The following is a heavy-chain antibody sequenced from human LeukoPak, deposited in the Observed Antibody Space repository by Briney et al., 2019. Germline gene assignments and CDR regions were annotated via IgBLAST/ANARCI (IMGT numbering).Heavy chain of an antibody. CDR1: GYTFTGYY. D-gene: IGHD2-15*01. CDR2: INPNSGGT. V-gene: IGHV1-2*02. Sequence: VASVRVSCKASGYTFTGYYMHWVRQAPGQGLEWMGWINPNSGGTNYAQKFQGRVTMTRDTSISTAYMELSRLRSDDTAVYYCARDDGYCSGGSCPIAFDPWGQGTLVTVSS. CDR3: ARDDGYCSGGSCPIAFDP. J-gene: IGHJ5*02.